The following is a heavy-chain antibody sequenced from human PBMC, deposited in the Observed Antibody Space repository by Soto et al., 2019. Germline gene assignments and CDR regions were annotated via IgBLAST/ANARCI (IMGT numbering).Heavy chain of an antibody. D-gene: IGHD2-2*01. J-gene: IGHJ3*02. CDR2: IHSDGITT. CDR1: GFTFSTYW. Sequence: PGGSLRLSCAASGFTFSTYWMHWVRQAPGKGLVWVSRIHSDGITTLYADSVTGRFTISRDNAKNSLYLQMNSLRAEDSALYYCASKEYGAFDIWGQGTMVTVSS. V-gene: IGHV3-74*01. CDR3: ASKEYGAFDI.